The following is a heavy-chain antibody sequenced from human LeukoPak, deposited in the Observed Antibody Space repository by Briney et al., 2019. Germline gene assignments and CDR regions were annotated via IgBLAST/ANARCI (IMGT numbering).Heavy chain of an antibody. D-gene: IGHD3-22*01. J-gene: IGHJ4*02. V-gene: IGHV3-23*01. CDR3: AKDYYDSSGYYVPVDY. Sequence: GGSLRLSCAASGFTFSSYAMSWVRQAPGKGREGVSAISGSGGSTYYADSVKGRFTISRDNSKNTLYLQMNSLRAEDTAVYYCAKDYYDSSGYYVPVDYWGQGTLVTVSS. CDR1: GFTFSSYA. CDR2: ISGSGGST.